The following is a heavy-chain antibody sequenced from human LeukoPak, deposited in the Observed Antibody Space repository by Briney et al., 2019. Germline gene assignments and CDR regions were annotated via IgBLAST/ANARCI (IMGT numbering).Heavy chain of an antibody. CDR1: GYTFSTYY. D-gene: IGHD2-2*01. CDR3: ARRVYCSSTSCYHNYYYMDV. J-gene: IGHJ6*03. CDR2: INPSDGST. V-gene: IGHV1-46*03. Sequence: ASVKVSCKASGYTFSTYYVHWVRQAPGQGLEWMGIINPSDGSTSYAQKFQGRVTMSRDTSTRTVYMELCSLRSDDTAVYYCARRVYCSSTSCYHNYYYMDVWGKGTTVTVSS.